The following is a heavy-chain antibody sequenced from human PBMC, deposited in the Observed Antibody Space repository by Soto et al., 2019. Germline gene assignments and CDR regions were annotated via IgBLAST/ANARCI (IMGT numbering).Heavy chain of an antibody. V-gene: IGHV1-46*03. CDR3: SRVDPGETSPFDH. CDR2: INPFDGSR. Sequence: ASVKVSCKASGYVFTSYYIHWVRQAPGQGLEWMGWINPFDGSRMFAQSFQGRVTMTRDTSTSTVYMEVSSLRSEDTAVYYCSRVDPGETSPFDHWGQGTLVNVSS. J-gene: IGHJ4*02. D-gene: IGHD3-10*01. CDR1: GYVFTSYY.